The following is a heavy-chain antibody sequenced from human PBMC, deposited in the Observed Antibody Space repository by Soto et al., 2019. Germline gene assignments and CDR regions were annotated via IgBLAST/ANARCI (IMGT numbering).Heavy chain of an antibody. V-gene: IGHV4-31*03. CDR2: ISYSGST. J-gene: IGHJ4*02. Sequence: QVQLQESGPGLVKPSQTLSLTCTVSGGSINSGGYFWSWNRQHPGKGLEWIGYISYSGSTSYNPSLKSRITISVDTSKNQFSLKLNSVTAADTAVYYCAGGHYTNSWSANYFDYWGQGTLVTVSS. CDR1: GGSINSGGYF. D-gene: IGHD6-13*01. CDR3: AGGHYTNSWSANYFDY.